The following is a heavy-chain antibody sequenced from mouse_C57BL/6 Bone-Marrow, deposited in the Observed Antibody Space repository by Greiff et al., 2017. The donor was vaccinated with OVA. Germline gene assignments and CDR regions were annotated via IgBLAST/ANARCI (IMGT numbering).Heavy chain of an antibody. D-gene: IGHD1-1*01. CDR1: CYTFPSYW. CDR3: AYYYGSSYGY. Sequence: QVQLKPPGAELVRPGTSVTLSCKASCYTFPSYWLPWVKQRPGQGLELIGVIDPSDSYTNYNQKFKGKATLTVDTSSSTAYMQLSSLTSEDSAVYYCAYYYGSSYGYWGQGTTLTVSS. V-gene: IGHV1-59*01. CDR2: IDPSDSYT. J-gene: IGHJ2*01.